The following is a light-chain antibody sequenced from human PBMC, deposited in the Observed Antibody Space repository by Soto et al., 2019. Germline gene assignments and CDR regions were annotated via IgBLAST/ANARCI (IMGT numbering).Light chain of an antibody. J-gene: IGKJ1*01. Sequence: DIVMTQSPDSLAVSLGERATINCKSSQSVLLSSNNRNYLTWYQQKPGQPPKLLIYWASTRESGVPDRFSGSGSGTDFTLTISSLQAEDVAVYYCQHYNSYSEAFGQGTKVELK. CDR1: QSVLLSSNNRNY. V-gene: IGKV4-1*01. CDR3: QHYNSYSEA. CDR2: WAS.